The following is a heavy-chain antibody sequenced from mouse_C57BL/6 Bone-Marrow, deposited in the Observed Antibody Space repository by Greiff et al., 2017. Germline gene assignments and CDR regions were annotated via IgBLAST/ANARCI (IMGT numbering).Heavy chain of an antibody. CDR2: IYPASGST. D-gene: IGHD2-3*01. CDR1: GYTFTSYW. Sequence: VQLQQPGAELVKPGASVKMSCKASGYTFTSYWITWVKQRPGQGLEWIGDIYPASGSTNYNEKFKSKATLTVDTSSSTAYMQLSSLTSEDSAVYYCARVDAYLYYFDYWGQGTTLTVSS. V-gene: IGHV1-55*01. CDR3: ARVDAYLYYFDY. J-gene: IGHJ2*01.